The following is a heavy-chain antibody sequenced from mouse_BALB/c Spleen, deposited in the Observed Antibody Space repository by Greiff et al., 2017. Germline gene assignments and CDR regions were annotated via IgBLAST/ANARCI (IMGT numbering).Heavy chain of an antibody. Sequence: QVQLKESGAELVRPGVSVKISCKGSGYTFTDYAMHWVKQSHAKSLEWIGVISTYYGDASYNQKFKGKATMTVDKSSSTAYIELARLTSEDSAIYYCARDGNYRYYAMDYWGQGTSVTVSS. J-gene: IGHJ4*01. CDR3: ARDGNYRYYAMDY. CDR1: GYTFTDYA. V-gene: IGHV1S137*01. D-gene: IGHD2-1*01. CDR2: ISTYYGDA.